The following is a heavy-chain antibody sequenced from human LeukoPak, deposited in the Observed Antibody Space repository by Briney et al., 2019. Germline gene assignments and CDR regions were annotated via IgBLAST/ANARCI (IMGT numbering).Heavy chain of an antibody. CDR3: ARVDIGYFDWLYYYGMDV. D-gene: IGHD3-9*01. J-gene: IGHJ6*02. CDR2: INPNSGGT. CDR1: GYTFTGYY. V-gene: IGHV1-2*02. Sequence: GASVKVSCKASGYTFTGYYMHWVRQAPGQGLEWMGWINPNSGGTNYAQKFQGRVTMTRDTSINTAYMELSRLRPDDTAVYYCARVDIGYFDWLYYYGMDVWGQGTTVTVSS.